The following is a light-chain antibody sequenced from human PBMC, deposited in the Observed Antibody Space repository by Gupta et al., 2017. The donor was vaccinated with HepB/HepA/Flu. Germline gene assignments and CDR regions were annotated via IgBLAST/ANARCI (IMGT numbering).Light chain of an antibody. J-gene: IGLJ3*02. CDR2: YND. CDR3: AAWDTSLNVGV. V-gene: IGLV1-44*01. CDR1: SSNVGRNN. Sequence: QSVLTQSTSVSGTPGPRVTISCSGSSSNVGRNNVNWYQQLPGTSPKLLIYYNDERRSRFPDRISGSKSGTSASLAIMGLQSEDEADYYCAAWDTSLNVGVFGVGTKLTVL.